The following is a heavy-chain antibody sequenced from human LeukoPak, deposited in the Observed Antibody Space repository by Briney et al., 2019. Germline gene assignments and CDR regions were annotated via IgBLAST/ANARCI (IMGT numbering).Heavy chain of an antibody. Sequence: SETLSLTRTVSGGSISSSSYYWGWIRQPPGKGLEWIGSIYYSGSTYYNPSLKSRVTISVDTSKNQFSLKLSSVTAADTAVYYCARPFSYSSGWYYFDYWGQGTLVTVSS. CDR3: ARPFSYSSGWYYFDY. V-gene: IGHV4-39*01. CDR1: GGSISSSSYY. CDR2: IYYSGST. J-gene: IGHJ4*02. D-gene: IGHD6-19*01.